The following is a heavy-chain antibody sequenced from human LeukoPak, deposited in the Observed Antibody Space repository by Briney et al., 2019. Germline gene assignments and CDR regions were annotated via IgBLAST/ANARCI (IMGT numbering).Heavy chain of an antibody. CDR1: GFMFSGYW. CDR3: ARVGGRYSPLGY. V-gene: IGHV3-7*01. J-gene: IGHJ4*02. CDR2: IKEDGSEK. D-gene: IGHD3-16*02. Sequence: GGSLRLSCAASGFMFSGYWMTWVRQAPGKGLEWVANIKEDGSEKNYVDSVKGRFTISRDNAQNSLYLQMTSLRVEDTAVYYCARVGGRYSPLGYWGQGTLVTVSS.